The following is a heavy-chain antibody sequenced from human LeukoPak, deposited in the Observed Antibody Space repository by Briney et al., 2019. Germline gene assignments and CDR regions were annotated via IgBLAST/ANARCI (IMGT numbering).Heavy chain of an antibody. Sequence: PSETLSLTCAVYGGSFSGYYWSWIRQPPGKGLEWIGEINHSGGTNYNPSLKSRVTISVDTSKNQFSLKLSSVTAADTAVYYCALGGNDTKAVDYWGQGTLVTVSS. V-gene: IGHV4-34*01. CDR2: INHSGGT. D-gene: IGHD4-23*01. CDR1: GGSFSGYY. J-gene: IGHJ4*02. CDR3: ALGGNDTKAVDY.